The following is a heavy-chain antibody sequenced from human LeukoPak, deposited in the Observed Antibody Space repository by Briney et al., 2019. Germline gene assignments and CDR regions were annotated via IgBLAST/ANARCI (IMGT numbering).Heavy chain of an antibody. J-gene: IGHJ4*02. CDR1: GFTFSSYS. CDR3: VTESGWLFDY. D-gene: IGHD6-19*01. Sequence: GGSLRLSCAASGFTFSSYSMNWVRQAPGKGLEWVSYISSSGSTIYYADSVKGRFTISRDDAKNSLFLQVNSLRAEDTAMYYCVTESGWLFDYWGQGTLVTVSS. CDR2: ISSSGSTI. V-gene: IGHV3-48*04.